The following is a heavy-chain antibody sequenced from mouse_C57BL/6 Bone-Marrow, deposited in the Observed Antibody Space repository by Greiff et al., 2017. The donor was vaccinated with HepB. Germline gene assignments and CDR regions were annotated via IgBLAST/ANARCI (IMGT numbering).Heavy chain of an antibody. D-gene: IGHD2-3*01. CDR3: ARGRYDGYYYWYFDV. CDR2: IYPGSGNT. J-gene: IGHJ1*03. CDR1: GYTFTDYY. Sequence: VKLMESGAELVRPGASVKLSCKASGYTFTDYYINWVKQRPGQGLEWIARIYPGSGNTYYNEKFKGKATLTAEKSSSTAYMQLSSLTSEDSAVYFCARGRYDGYYYWYFDVWGTGTTVTVSS. V-gene: IGHV1-76*01.